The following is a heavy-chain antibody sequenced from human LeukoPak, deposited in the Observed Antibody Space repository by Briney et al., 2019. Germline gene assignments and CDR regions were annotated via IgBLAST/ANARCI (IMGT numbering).Heavy chain of an antibody. CDR2: ISSSSDYT. CDR1: GFTFNDYY. D-gene: IGHD1-26*01. J-gene: IGHJ4*02. CDR3: ARVKVGTTNRFDY. Sequence: PGGSLRLSCAASGFTFNDYYMTWLRQAPGKGLECVSYISSSSDYTNYPDSVKGRFTISRDNAKNSLYLQMNSLRAEDTAVYYCARVKVGTTNRFDYWGQGTLVTVSS. V-gene: IGHV3-11*05.